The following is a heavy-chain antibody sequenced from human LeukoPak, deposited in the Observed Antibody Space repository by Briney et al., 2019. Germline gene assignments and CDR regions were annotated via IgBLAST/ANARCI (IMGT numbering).Heavy chain of an antibody. CDR3: ARAAYYDFWSGYFYFEY. D-gene: IGHD3-3*01. CDR2: INTDGSST. CDR1: GFTFSTYW. Sequence: PGGSLRLSCAASGFTFSTYWMHWVRQAPGKGLVWVSRINTDGSSTSYADSVKGRFTISRDNAKNTLYLQMNSLRAEDTAVYYCARAAYYDFWSGYFYFEYWGQGTLVTVSS. V-gene: IGHV3-74*01. J-gene: IGHJ4*02.